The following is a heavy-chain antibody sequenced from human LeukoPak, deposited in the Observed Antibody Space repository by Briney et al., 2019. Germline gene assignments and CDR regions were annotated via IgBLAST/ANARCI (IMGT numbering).Heavy chain of an antibody. CDR2: IIPIFGTA. CDR3: ATITMIEYYFDY. J-gene: IGHJ4*02. CDR1: GGTFSSYA. Sequence: SVKVSCKASGGTFSSYAISWVRQAPGQGLEWMGGIIPIFGTANYAQKFQGRVTITTDESTSTAYMELSSLRSEDTAVYYCATITMIEYYFDYWGQGTPVTVSS. V-gene: IGHV1-69*05. D-gene: IGHD3-22*01.